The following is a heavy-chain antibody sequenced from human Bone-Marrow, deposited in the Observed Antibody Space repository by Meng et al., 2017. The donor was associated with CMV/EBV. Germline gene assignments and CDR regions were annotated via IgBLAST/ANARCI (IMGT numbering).Heavy chain of an antibody. D-gene: IGHD3-3*01. J-gene: IGHJ4*02. CDR1: GYTFTSYE. Sequence: ASVKVSCKASGYTFTSYEINWVRQATGQGLEWMGWMNPNSGNTGYAQKFQGRVTMTRNTSISTAYMELSSLRSEDTAVYYCARVPYDFWSGYYGLDWGQGTLVTVSS. CDR2: MNPNSGNT. V-gene: IGHV1-8*01. CDR3: ARVPYDFWSGYYGLD.